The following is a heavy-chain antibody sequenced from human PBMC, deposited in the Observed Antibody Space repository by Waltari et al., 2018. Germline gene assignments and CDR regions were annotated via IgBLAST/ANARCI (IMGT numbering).Heavy chain of an antibody. V-gene: IGHV3-72*01. D-gene: IGHD5-12*01. Sequence: EVQLVESGGGLVQPGGSLRLSCAASGVNFSDPYVDWVRPAPGKGLEWVGSTRNKANSYTTEYAASVEGRFTISRDDSKNSLYLQMNSLKTEDTAVYYCARSRPGDGYKHDYWGQGTLVTVSS. J-gene: IGHJ4*02. CDR1: GVNFSDPY. CDR2: TRNKANSYTT. CDR3: ARSRPGDGYKHDY.